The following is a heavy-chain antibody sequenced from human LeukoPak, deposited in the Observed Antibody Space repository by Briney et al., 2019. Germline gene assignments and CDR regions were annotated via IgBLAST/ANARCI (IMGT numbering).Heavy chain of an antibody. V-gene: IGHV1-46*01. J-gene: IGHJ3*02. CDR1: GYTFTNYY. CDR3: ARIRDGYNDAYDI. D-gene: IGHD5-24*01. CDR2: INPGGGNT. Sequence: ASVKVSCKASGYTFTNYYIHWVRQAPGQGLEWMGLINPGGGNTNYAQNFQGRVTMTRDTSASTVYMELSSLRSEATAIYYCARIRDGYNDAYDIWGQGTVVTVPS.